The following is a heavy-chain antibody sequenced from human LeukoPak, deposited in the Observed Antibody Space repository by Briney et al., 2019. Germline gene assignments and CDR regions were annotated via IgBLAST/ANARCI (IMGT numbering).Heavy chain of an antibody. Sequence: GGSLRLSCAASGFTFSGYWIHWVRQAPGKGLVWVSRINSDGSSTSYADSVKGRFTISRDNAKKTLYLQMNSLRAEDTAVYYCAREGARSYDYWGQGTLVTVSS. CDR3: AREGARSYDY. CDR1: GFTFSGYW. J-gene: IGHJ4*02. CDR2: INSDGSST. D-gene: IGHD4/OR15-4a*01. V-gene: IGHV3-74*01.